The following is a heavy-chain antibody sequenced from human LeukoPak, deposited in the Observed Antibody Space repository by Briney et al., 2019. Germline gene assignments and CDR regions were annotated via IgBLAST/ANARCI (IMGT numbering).Heavy chain of an antibody. J-gene: IGHJ4*02. CDR2: INPSGGST. CDR1: GYTFTSYY. Sequence: ASVKVSCKASGYTFTSYYMHWVRQAPGQGLEWMGIINPSGGSTSYAQKFQGRVTMTRDTSTSTVYMELSSLRSEDTAVYYCARDEIHYGSGSFPYFDYWGQGTLVTVSS. CDR3: ARDEIHYGSGSFPYFDY. V-gene: IGHV1-46*03. D-gene: IGHD3-10*01.